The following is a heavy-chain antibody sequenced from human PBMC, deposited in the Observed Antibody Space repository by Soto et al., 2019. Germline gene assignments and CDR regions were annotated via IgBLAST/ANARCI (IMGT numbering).Heavy chain of an antibody. CDR1: GFTFSKYA. Sequence: EVQLLESGGDLVQPGGSLRLSCAASGFTFSKYAVSWVRQAPGKGLEWVSSISGSGASTYYADSVKGRFTISRDNSNTTVYLHLNSLRAEDTAVYYCAKEGPLPYLYYFYGMDVWGQGTTVTVSS. CDR2: ISGSGAST. J-gene: IGHJ6*02. CDR3: AKEGPLPYLYYFYGMDV. D-gene: IGHD3-10*01. V-gene: IGHV3-23*01.